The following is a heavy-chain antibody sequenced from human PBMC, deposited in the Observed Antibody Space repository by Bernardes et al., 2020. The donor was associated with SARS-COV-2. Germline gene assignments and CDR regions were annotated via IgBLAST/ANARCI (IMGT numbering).Heavy chain of an antibody. V-gene: IGHV3-66*01. CDR3: ARDYPDPAD. CDR2: IYSSDHT. Sequence: GGSLRLSCAASGFSVSNNYMSWVRQAPGKGLEWVSVIYSSDHTYYADSVKGRFIITRDTPKNTLYLQMSGLRPEDTAVYYCARDYPDPADWGQGTLVTVSS. D-gene: IGHD6-13*01. CDR1: GFSVSNNY. J-gene: IGHJ4*02.